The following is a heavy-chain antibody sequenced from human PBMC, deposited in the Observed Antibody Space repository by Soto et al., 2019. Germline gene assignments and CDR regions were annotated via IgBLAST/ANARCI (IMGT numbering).Heavy chain of an antibody. J-gene: IGHJ5*02. D-gene: IGHD3-22*01. V-gene: IGHV4-59*01. CDR3: AIMAYDSSGYYSWFDP. CDR1: GGAISSYY. CDR2: IYYSGST. Sequence: SETLSLTCTVSGGAISSYYWSWIRQPPGKWLEWIGYIYYSGSTNYNPSLKSRVTISVDKSKNQFSLKLSSVTAADTAVYYCAIMAYDSSGYYSWFDPWGQGTLVTVSS.